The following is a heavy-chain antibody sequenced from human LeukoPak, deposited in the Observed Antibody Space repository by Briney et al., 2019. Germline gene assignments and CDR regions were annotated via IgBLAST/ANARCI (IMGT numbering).Heavy chain of an antibody. V-gene: IGHV3-23*01. Sequence: HPGGSLRLSCAAYGFTFDTHSMTWVRQAPGKGLECVSLISGSGDITYYAHSLKDRFTISRDKSTTNLYLQLHSLRADDTAMYYCAGPPGDLAVPFDYWGQGTMVIVSS. CDR3: AGPPGDLAVPFDY. J-gene: IGHJ4*02. CDR2: ISGSGDIT. CDR1: GFTFDTHS. D-gene: IGHD3-10*01.